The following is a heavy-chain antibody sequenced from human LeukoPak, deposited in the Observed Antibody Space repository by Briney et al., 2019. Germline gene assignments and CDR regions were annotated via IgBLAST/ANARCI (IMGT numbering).Heavy chain of an antibody. CDR2: IKSKTDGGTT. Sequence: GGSLRLSCAASGFTFSNAWMSWVRQAPGKGLEWVGRIKSKTDGGTTDYAAPVKGRFTISRDDSKNTLYLQMNSLKTEDTAVYYCTTPPYYYYYMDVWGKGTTVTVSS. CDR3: TTPPYYYYYMDV. V-gene: IGHV3-15*01. CDR1: GFTFSNAW. J-gene: IGHJ6*03.